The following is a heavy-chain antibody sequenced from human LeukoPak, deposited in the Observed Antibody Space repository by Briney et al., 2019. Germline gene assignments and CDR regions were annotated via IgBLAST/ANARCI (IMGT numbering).Heavy chain of an antibody. J-gene: IGHJ4*02. CDR2: ISITGGTT. CDR3: AKQVSGFGELYSYFDY. CDR1: GFTFSSYA. D-gene: IGHD3-10*01. V-gene: IGHV3-23*01. Sequence: PGGSLRLSCAASGFTFSSYAMSWVRQAPGKGLEWVSVISITGGTTYYADSVKGRFTISRDNSKNTLYLQMSSLRAEDTAIYYCAKQVSGFGELYSYFDYWGQGTLVTVSS.